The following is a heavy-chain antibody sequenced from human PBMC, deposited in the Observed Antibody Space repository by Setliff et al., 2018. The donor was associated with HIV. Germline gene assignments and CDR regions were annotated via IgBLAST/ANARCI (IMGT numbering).Heavy chain of an antibody. V-gene: IGHV4-59*02. CDR3: ATDPTSYCTGGNCHSGRFAS. J-gene: IGHJ4*02. CDR2: ISYSGST. CDR1: GGSVNGHY. Sequence: SETLSLTCTVSGGSVNGHYWNWIRLTPGKGLEWIGCISYSGSTNYNPSLKSRVTISVDTSRNEFSLKLSSVTAADTAVYYCATDPTSYCTGGNCHSGRFASWGQGTLVTSPQ. D-gene: IGHD2-15*01.